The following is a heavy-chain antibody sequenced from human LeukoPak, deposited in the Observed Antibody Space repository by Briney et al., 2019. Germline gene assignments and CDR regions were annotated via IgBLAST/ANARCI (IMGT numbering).Heavy chain of an antibody. CDR1: GFTFSSYW. J-gene: IGHJ4*02. D-gene: IGHD2-2*01. V-gene: IGHV3-7*01. CDR3: ARDKLFWNQLLVDY. CDR2: IKQDGSEK. Sequence: GGSLRLSCAASGFTFSSYWMSWVRPAPGKGLEWVANIKQDGSEKYYVDSVKGRFTISRDNAKNSLYLQMNSLRAEDTAVYYCARDKLFWNQLLVDYWGQGTLVTVSS.